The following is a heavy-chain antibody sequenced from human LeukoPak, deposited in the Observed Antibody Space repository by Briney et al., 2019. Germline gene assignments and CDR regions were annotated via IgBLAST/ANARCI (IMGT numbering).Heavy chain of an antibody. V-gene: IGHV4-34*01. D-gene: IGHD3-10*01. CDR2: INHSGST. CDR1: GGSFSGYY. J-gene: IGHJ4*02. CDR3: ARRHITMVRGVTTSFDY. Sequence: PSETLSLTCAVYGGSFSGYYWSWIRQPPGKGLEWIGEINHSGSTNYNLSLKSRVTISVDTSKNQFSLKLSSVTAADTAVYYCARRHITMVRGVTTSFDYWGQGTLVTVSS.